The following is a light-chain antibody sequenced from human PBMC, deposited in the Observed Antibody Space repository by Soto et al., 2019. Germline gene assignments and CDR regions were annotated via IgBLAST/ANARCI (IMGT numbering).Light chain of an antibody. CDR3: QQTLSVPRT. V-gene: IGKV1-39*01. CDR2: AAS. J-gene: IGKJ1*01. Sequence: DIQMTQSPRLLSASVGDRVTITCRASQNIRTYLTWYQQKPGKGPTVLIYAASTLQRGVPSRFSGSTTGTDFTLTITGLQPEDSATYYCQQTLSVPRTFGLGTKVEIK. CDR1: QNIRTY.